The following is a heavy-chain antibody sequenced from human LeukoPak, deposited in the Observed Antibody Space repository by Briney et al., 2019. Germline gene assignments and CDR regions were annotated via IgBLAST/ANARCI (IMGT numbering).Heavy chain of an antibody. CDR1: GGTFSSYA. Sequence: SVKVSCKASGGTFSSYAISWVRQAPGQGLEWMGGIIPIFGTANYAQKFQGRVTITADGSTSTAYMELSSLRSEDTAVYYCARVKSDFWSGYAYYYYGMDVWGQGTTVTVSS. V-gene: IGHV1-69*01. D-gene: IGHD3-3*01. CDR3: ARVKSDFWSGYAYYYYGMDV. J-gene: IGHJ6*02. CDR2: IIPIFGTA.